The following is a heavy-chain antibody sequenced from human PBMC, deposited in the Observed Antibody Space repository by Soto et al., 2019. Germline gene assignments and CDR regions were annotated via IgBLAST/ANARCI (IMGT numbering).Heavy chain of an antibody. V-gene: IGHV4-34*01. CDR1: GGSFSGYY. CDR2: INHSGST. Sequence: SETLSLTCAVYGGSFSGYYWSWIRQPPGKGLEWIGEINHSGSTNYNPSLKSRVTISVDTSKNQFSLKLSSVTAADTAVYYCARNSITIFGVAKRRFDPWGQGTLVTVSS. D-gene: IGHD3-3*01. J-gene: IGHJ5*02. CDR3: ARNSITIFGVAKRRFDP.